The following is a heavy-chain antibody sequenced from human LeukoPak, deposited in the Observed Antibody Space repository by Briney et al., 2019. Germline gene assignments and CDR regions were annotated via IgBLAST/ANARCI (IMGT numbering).Heavy chain of an antibody. Sequence: GGSLRLSCAASGFTVSSNYMSWVRQAPGKGLEWVSVIYSGGSTYYADSVKGRFTISRDNSKNTLYLQMNSLRAEDTAVYYCARGMDSSGWYSAFDYWGQGTLVTVSS. V-gene: IGHV3-66*01. CDR3: ARGMDSSGWYSAFDY. J-gene: IGHJ4*02. D-gene: IGHD6-19*01. CDR2: IYSGGST. CDR1: GFTVSSNY.